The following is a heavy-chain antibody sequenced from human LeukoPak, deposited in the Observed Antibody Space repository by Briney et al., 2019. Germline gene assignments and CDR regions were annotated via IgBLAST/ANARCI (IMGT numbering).Heavy chain of an antibody. D-gene: IGHD6-19*01. V-gene: IGHV3-7*01. CDR3: AGGVGWLADN. CDR1: GFTFSRNW. CDR2: TKQDGSEK. Sequence: PAGSLRLSCAGSGFTFSRNWTNWVRQAPGKGLEWLANTKQDGSEKYYVDSVKGRFTISRDNAKNSLHLQMNSLRVEDTAVYYCAGGVGWLADNWGQGTLVTVSS. J-gene: IGHJ4*02.